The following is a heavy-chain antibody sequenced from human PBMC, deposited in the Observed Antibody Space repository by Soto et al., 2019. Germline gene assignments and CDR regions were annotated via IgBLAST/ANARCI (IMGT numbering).Heavy chain of an antibody. V-gene: IGHV3-15*01. J-gene: IGHJ6*02. D-gene: IGHD5-18*01. CDR3: TTRYTAMVIDYYYYGMDV. Sequence: NPGGSLRLSCAASGFTFSNAWMSWVRQAPGKGLEWVGRIKSKTDGGTTDYAAPVKGRFTISRDDSKNTLYLQMNSLKTEDTAVYYCTTRYTAMVIDYYYYGMDVWGQGTTVTVSS. CDR2: IKSKTDGGTT. CDR1: GFTFSNAW.